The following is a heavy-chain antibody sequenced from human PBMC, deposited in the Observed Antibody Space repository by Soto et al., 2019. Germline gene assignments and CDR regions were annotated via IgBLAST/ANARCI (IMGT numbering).Heavy chain of an antibody. CDR1: GYSFTGYW. V-gene: IGHV5-51*01. CDR3: AKLEGYSYGIDY. D-gene: IGHD5-18*01. Sequence: GESLTISGRCSGYSFTGYWIGWVRQMPGKGLEWMGIIYPGDSDTRYSPSFQGQVTISADKSISTAYLQWSSLKASDTAMYYCAKLEGYSYGIDYWGQGTLVTVSS. J-gene: IGHJ4*02. CDR2: IYPGDSDT.